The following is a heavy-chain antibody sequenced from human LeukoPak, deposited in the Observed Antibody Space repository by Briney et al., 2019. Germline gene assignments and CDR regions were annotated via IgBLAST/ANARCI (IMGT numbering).Heavy chain of an antibody. J-gene: IGHJ4*02. V-gene: IGHV4-59*01. D-gene: IGHD1-26*01. Sequence: SETLSLTCTVSVGSISSYYWSWIRQPPWKGLEWIGYIYYSGSTNYNPSLKSRVTISVDTSKNQFSLKLSSVTAADTAVYYCARDVGDYWGQGTLVTVSS. CDR1: VGSISSYY. CDR3: ARDVGDY. CDR2: IYYSGST.